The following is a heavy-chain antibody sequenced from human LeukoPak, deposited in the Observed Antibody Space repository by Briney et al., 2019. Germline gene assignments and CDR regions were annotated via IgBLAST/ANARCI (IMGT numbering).Heavy chain of an antibody. CDR1: GFIFSDHY. V-gene: IGHV3-72*01. CDR3: AKPYKKQWLDGHLDY. Sequence: GGSLRLSCAASGFIFSDHYMDWVRQAPGKGLEWVGRIRNKVNSYTTEYAASVKGRFTISRDDSKNSLYLQMNSLKTEDTAVYYCAKPYKKQWLDGHLDYWGQGTLVTVSS. D-gene: IGHD6-19*01. CDR2: IRNKVNSYTT. J-gene: IGHJ4*02.